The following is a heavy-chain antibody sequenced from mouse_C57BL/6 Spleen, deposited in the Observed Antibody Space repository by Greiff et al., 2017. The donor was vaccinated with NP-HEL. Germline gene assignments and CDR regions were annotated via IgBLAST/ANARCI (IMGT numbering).Heavy chain of an antibody. CDR2: IYPGDGDT. J-gene: IGHJ2*01. CDR1: GYAFSSSW. CDR3: ARRGYDYGYFDY. D-gene: IGHD2-4*01. V-gene: IGHV1-82*01. Sequence: QVQLQQSGPELVKPGASVKISCKASGYAFSSSWMNWVKQRPGKGLEWIGRIYPGDGDTNYNGKFKGKATLTADKSSSTAYMQLSSLTSEDSAVYFCARRGYDYGYFDYWGQGTTLTVSS.